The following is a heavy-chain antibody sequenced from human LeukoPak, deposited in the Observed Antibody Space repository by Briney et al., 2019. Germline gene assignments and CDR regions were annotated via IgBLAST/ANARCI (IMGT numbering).Heavy chain of an antibody. CDR1: GYTFTSYG. CDR2: ISAYNGNT. J-gene: IGHJ6*03. CDR3: ARDRDLAEGYDILTGSPEYYYYYMDV. D-gene: IGHD3-9*01. V-gene: IGHV1-18*01. Sequence: ASVKVSCKASGYTFTSYGISWVRQAPGQGLEWMGWISAYNGNTNCAQKLQGRVTMTTDTSTSTVYMELSSLRSEDTAVYYCARDRDLAEGYDILTGSPEYYYYYMDVWGKGTTVTISS.